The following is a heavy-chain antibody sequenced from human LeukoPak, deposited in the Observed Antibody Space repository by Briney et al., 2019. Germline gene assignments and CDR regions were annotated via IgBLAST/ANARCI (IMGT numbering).Heavy chain of an antibody. CDR3: AKGVEMATIDAFDI. CDR2: INTDGSST. Sequence: QPGGSLRLSCAASGFTFSSYWMHWVRQAPGKGLVWVSRINTDGSSTSYADSVKGRFTISRDNSKNTLYLQMNSLRAEDTAVYYCAKGVEMATIDAFDIWGQGTMVTVSS. CDR1: GFTFSSYW. J-gene: IGHJ3*02. V-gene: IGHV3-74*01. D-gene: IGHD5-24*01.